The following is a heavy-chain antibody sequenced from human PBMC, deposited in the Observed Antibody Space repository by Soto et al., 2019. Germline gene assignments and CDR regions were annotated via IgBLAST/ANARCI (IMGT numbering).Heavy chain of an antibody. CDR3: ARAGNWFDP. CDR2: INHSGST. V-gene: IGHV4-34*01. CDR1: GGSFSGYY. J-gene: IGHJ5*02. D-gene: IGHD3-10*01. Sequence: PSETLSLTCAVYGGSFSGYYWSWIRQPPGKGLEWIGEINHSGSTNYNPSLKSRVTISVDTTKNQFSLNLNSVTAADTAVYYCARAGNWFDPWGQGTLVTVSS.